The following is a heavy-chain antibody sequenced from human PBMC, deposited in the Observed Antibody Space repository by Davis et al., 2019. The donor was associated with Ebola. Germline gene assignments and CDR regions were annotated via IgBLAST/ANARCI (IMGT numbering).Heavy chain of an antibody. CDR2: ISNGGRT. CDR1: GGSVGSDY. Sequence: SETLSLTCSVSGGSVGSDYWSWIRQSPGKGLEWIAFISNGGRTIYNPSLRGRVTISIDTSKNQFSLKLRSVTAADTAVYYCARQGWSGYSLRHWLDPWGRGTLVTVSS. J-gene: IGHJ5*02. D-gene: IGHD3-3*01. V-gene: IGHV4-59*08. CDR3: ARQGWSGYSLRHWLDP.